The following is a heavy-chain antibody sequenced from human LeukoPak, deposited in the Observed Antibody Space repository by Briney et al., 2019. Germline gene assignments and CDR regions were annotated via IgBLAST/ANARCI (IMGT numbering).Heavy chain of an antibody. CDR1: GFTFGDYA. D-gene: IGHD3-10*01. CDR3: TTQHMVRGVIIGDY. V-gene: IGHV3-15*01. J-gene: IGHJ4*02. CDR2: IKSRTDGGTT. Sequence: PGGSLRLSCTASGFTFGDYAMSWFRQAPGKGLEWVGRIKSRTDGGTTDYAAPLKGRFTFSRDDSKNTLYPQMSSLKTEDTAVYYCTTQHMVRGVIIGDYWGQGTLVTVSS.